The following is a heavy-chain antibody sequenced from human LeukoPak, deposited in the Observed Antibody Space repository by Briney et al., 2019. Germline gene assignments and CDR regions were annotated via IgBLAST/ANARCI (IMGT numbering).Heavy chain of an antibody. D-gene: IGHD3-22*01. V-gene: IGHV1-69*13. CDR1: GGTFSSYA. CDR2: IIPIFGTA. J-gene: IGHJ4*02. Sequence: SVKVSRKASGGTFSSYAISWVRQAPGQGLEWMGGIIPIFGTANYAQKFQGRVTITADESTSTAYMELSSLRSEDTAVYYCAISLHYYDSSGPLHYWGQGTLVTVSS. CDR3: AISLHYYDSSGPLHY.